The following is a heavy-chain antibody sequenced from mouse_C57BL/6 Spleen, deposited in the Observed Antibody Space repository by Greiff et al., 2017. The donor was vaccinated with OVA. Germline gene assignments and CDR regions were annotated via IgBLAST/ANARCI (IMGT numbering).Heavy chain of an antibody. CDR3: ARGGGGDYARADYFDY. V-gene: IGHV5-4*03. D-gene: IGHD2-4*01. Sequence: EVKLVESGGGLVKPGGSLKLSCAASGFTFSSYAMSWVRQTPEKRLEWVATISDGGSYTYYPDNVKGRFTISRDNAKNNLYLQMSHLKSEDTAMYYWARGGGGDYARADYFDYWGQGTTLTVSA. CDR1: GFTFSSYA. J-gene: IGHJ2*01. CDR2: ISDGGSYT.